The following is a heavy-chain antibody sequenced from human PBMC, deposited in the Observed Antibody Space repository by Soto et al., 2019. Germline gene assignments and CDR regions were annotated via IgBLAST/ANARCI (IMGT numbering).Heavy chain of an antibody. CDR2: ISYDGSNK. CDR3: AKDWIGGNSPLIDY. CDR1: GFTFSTYG. J-gene: IGHJ4*02. Sequence: QVQLVESGGGVVQPGRSLRLSCAASGFTFSTYGMNWVRQAPGKGLEWLAVISYDGSNKYYADSVKDRFTISRDNSKNTLYLQMNSLRADDTAVYYCAKDWIGGNSPLIDYWGQGTLVIVSS. V-gene: IGHV3-30*18. D-gene: IGHD2-21*02.